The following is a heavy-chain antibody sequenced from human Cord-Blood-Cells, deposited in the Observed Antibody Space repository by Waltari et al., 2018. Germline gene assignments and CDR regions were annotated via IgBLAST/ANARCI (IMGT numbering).Heavy chain of an antibody. V-gene: IGHV4-38-2*01. D-gene: IGHD1-20*01. CDR2: IYHSGST. CDR3: ARVHLLTGASDY. Sequence: QVQLQESGPGLVKPSETLSLTCAASGYSISSGYYWGWIRQPPGKGLEWIGSIYHSGSTYYNPSLKSRVTISVDTSKNQFSLKLSSVTAADTAVYYCARVHLLTGASDYWGQGTLVTVSS. J-gene: IGHJ4*02. CDR1: GYSISSGYY.